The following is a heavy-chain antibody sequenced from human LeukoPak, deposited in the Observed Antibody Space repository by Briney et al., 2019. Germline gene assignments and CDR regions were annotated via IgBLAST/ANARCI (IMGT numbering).Heavy chain of an antibody. D-gene: IGHD6-25*01. CDR2: IKSKTAGGTA. V-gene: IGHV3-15*01. CDR3: TTAAGGN. Sequence: GGSLRLSCAASGFTFSNAWMSWVRQAPGRGLECIGRIKSKTAGGTADYTAPVKGRFTIPGDDSKNTMYPQMTSLKTEDTAVYYCTTAAGGNWGQGTLVTVSS. J-gene: IGHJ4*02. CDR1: GFTFSNAW.